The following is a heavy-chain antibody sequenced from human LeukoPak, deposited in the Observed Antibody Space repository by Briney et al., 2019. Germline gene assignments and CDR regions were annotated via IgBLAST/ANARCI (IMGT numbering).Heavy chain of an antibody. Sequence: KPSETLSLTCTVSGGSISSSSYSWGWIRQPPGKGLEWIGSIYYSGSTYYNPSLKSRVTISVDTSKNQSSLKLSSVTAADTAVYYCARSPIRVYYYYYMDVWGKGTTVTVSS. J-gene: IGHJ6*03. V-gene: IGHV4-39*07. CDR3: ARSPIRVYYYYYMDV. CDR2: IYYSGST. CDR1: GGSISSSSYS. D-gene: IGHD4-17*01.